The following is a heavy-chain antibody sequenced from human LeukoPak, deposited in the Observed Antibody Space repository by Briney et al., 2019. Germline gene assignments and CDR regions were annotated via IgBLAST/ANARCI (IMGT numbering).Heavy chain of an antibody. CDR3: ARDPLGTRPGFDY. CDR1: GFTFSSYA. Sequence: PGRSLRLSCAASGFTFSSYAVHWVRQAPGKGLEWVAVISYDGSNKYYADSVKGRFTISRDNSKNTLYLQMNSLRAEDTAVYYCARDPLGTRPGFDYWGQGTLVTVSS. D-gene: IGHD1-1*01. J-gene: IGHJ4*02. V-gene: IGHV3-30*04. CDR2: ISYDGSNK.